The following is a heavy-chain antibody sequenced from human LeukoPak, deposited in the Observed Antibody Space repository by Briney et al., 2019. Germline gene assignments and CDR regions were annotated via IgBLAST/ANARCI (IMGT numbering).Heavy chain of an antibody. D-gene: IGHD3-10*01. CDR3: AVLLWFGELSGFDY. Sequence: PGGSLRLSCAASGFTFSSYEMNWVRQAPGKGLEWVSYISSSGSTIYYADSVKGRFTISRDNAKNSLYLQMNSLRAEDTAVYYCAVLLWFGELSGFDYWGQGPLVTVSS. V-gene: IGHV3-48*03. J-gene: IGHJ4*02. CDR1: GFTFSSYE. CDR2: ISSSGSTI.